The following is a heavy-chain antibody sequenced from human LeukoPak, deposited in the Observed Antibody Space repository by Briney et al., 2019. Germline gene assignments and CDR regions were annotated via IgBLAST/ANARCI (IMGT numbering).Heavy chain of an antibody. J-gene: IGHJ3*02. CDR2: IYSSGST. V-gene: IGHV4-61*02. Sequence: PSETLSLTSTVSGGSISSGSYYWNWIRQPAGEALECIGRIYSSGSTNYNPSLKSRVPISVDTSKNQFSLKMGSVTAADTAMYYCANTPLTGEHAFDIWGQGTMVTVSS. D-gene: IGHD7-27*01. CDR1: GGSISSGSYY. CDR3: ANTPLTGEHAFDI.